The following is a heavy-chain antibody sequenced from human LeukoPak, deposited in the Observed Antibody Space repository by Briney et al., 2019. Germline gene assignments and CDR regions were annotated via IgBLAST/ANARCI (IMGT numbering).Heavy chain of an antibody. J-gene: IGHJ6*03. CDR2: IYSGGST. CDR3: ARVEDYGDPFGGNYYYYMDV. Sequence: PGGSLRLSCAASGFTVSSNYMSWVRQAPGKGLGWVSVIYSGGSTYYADSVKGRFTISRDNSKNTLYLQMNSLRAEDTAVYYCARVEDYGDPFGGNYYYYMDVWGKGTTVTVSS. V-gene: IGHV3-53*01. D-gene: IGHD4-17*01. CDR1: GFTVSSNY.